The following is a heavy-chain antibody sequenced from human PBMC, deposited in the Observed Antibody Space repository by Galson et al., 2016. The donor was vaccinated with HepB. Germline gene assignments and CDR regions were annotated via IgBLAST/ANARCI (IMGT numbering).Heavy chain of an antibody. V-gene: IGHV3-64D*06. Sequence: SLRLSCAASGFTFSNYAMHWVRQAPGKGLEYVSAISNNGGSTYYAESVKGRFTTSGDSSKNTLYLQMSSLRAEDTAVYFCVKGYCSTTSCPFAIGMDVWGQGTTVTVSS. CDR1: GFTFSNYA. J-gene: IGHJ6*02. D-gene: IGHD2-2*01. CDR3: VKGYCSTTSCPFAIGMDV. CDR2: ISNNGGST.